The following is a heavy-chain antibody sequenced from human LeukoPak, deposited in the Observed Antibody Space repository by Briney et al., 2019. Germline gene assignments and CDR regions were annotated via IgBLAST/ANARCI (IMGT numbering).Heavy chain of an antibody. D-gene: IGHD5-12*01. CDR3: ARDGRVGGYDYGVDYYYYGMDV. CDR2: MYYSGST. Sequence: SETLSLTCTVSGGSITDYYWSWIRHSSGKGLEWIGYMYYSGSTNYNPSLKSRVTISVDTSKNQFSLKLSSVTAADTAVYYCARDGRVGGYDYGVDYYYYGMDVWGQGTTVTVSS. V-gene: IGHV4-59*01. CDR1: GGSITDYY. J-gene: IGHJ6*02.